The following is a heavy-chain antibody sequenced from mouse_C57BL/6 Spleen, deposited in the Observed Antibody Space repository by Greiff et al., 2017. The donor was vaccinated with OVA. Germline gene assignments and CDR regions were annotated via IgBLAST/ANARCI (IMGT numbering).Heavy chain of an antibody. CDR1: GYTFTSYW. J-gene: IGHJ1*03. V-gene: IGHV1-52*01. CDR2: IDPSDSET. CDR3: AGGTGTSWYFDV. Sequence: QVQLQQPGAELVRPGSSVKLSCKASGYTFTSYWMNWVKQRPIQGLEWIGNIDPSDSETHYNQKFKDKATLTVDKSYSTAYMQLSSLTAEDSAVYYCAGGTGTSWYFDVWGTGTTVTVSS. D-gene: IGHD4-1*01.